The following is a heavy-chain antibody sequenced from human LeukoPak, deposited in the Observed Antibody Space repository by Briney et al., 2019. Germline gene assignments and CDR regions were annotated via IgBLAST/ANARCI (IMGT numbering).Heavy chain of an antibody. CDR3: ARDRLHYDSLTGYPAD. J-gene: IGHJ4*02. CDR2: IYSGGST. CDR1: GFTVSSNY. V-gene: IGHV3-66*01. Sequence: EGSLRLSCADSGFTVSSNYMRWVRQAPGKGLEWVSVIYSGGSTHYADSVKGRFTISRDNSKNTLYLQMNSLRAEDTAVYYCARDRLHYDSLTGYPADWGQGTLVTVSS. D-gene: IGHD3-9*01.